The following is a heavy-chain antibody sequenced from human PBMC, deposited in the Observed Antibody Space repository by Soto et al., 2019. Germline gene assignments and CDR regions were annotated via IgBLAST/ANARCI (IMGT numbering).Heavy chain of an antibody. D-gene: IGHD2-2*01. Sequence: QVQLVQSGAEVKKPGSSVKVSCKASGGTFSSYAISWVRQAPGQGLEWMGGSIPIFGTANYAQKFQGRVTITADESTSTAYMELSTLRSEDTGVYCCARHVPAAGYYYGIDVWGQGATGTVSS. CDR1: GGTFSSYA. V-gene: IGHV1-69*12. CDR3: ARHVPAAGYYYGIDV. CDR2: SIPIFGTA. J-gene: IGHJ6*02.